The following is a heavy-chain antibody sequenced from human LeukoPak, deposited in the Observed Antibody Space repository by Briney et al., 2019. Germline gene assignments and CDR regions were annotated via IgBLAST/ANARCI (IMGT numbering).Heavy chain of an antibody. CDR1: GGSFSGYY. J-gene: IGHJ3*02. D-gene: IGHD6-13*01. V-gene: IGHV4-34*01. Sequence: PSETLSLTCAVYGGSFSGYYWSWIRQPPGKGLEWIGEINHSGSTNYNPSLKSRVTISVDTSKNQFSLKLSSVAAADTAVYYCARGGGSSWYEEAFDIWGQGTMVTVSS. CDR3: ARGGGSSWYEEAFDI. CDR2: INHSGST.